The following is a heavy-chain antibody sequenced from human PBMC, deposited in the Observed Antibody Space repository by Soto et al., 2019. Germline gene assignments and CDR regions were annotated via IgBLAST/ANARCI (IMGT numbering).Heavy chain of an antibody. Sequence: QVQLVQSGAEVKKPGSSVKVSCKASGGTFSSYAISWVRQAPGQGLEWMGGIIPIFGTANYAQKFQGRVTITADESTSTAYMERSSLRSEDTAVYYCARDQATVVPPSHAFDIWGQGTMVTVSS. CDR2: IIPIFGTA. CDR3: ARDQATVVPPSHAFDI. J-gene: IGHJ3*02. V-gene: IGHV1-69*12. D-gene: IGHD4-17*01. CDR1: GGTFSSYA.